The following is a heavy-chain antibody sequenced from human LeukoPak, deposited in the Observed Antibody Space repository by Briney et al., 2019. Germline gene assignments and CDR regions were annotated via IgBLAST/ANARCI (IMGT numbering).Heavy chain of an antibody. V-gene: IGHV3-66*01. CDR3: ARDQNY. CDR1: GFTVSSNY. J-gene: IGHJ4*02. Sequence: GGSLRLSCAASGFTVSSNYMSWVRQAPGKGLEWVSVTDSSGTTYLADSVKGRFTISSDNSKNTMYLQMSSLRAEDTALYYCARDQNYWGQGSLVTVSS. CDR2: TDSSGTT.